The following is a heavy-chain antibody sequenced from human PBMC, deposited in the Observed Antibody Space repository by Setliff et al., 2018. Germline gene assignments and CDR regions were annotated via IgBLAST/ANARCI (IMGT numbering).Heavy chain of an antibody. D-gene: IGHD4-17*01. J-gene: IGHJ4*02. CDR2: IIPIFGTT. CDR3: ARDFLGIHIDHGNALDDY. Sequence: GASVKVSCKASGGTFNTYATSWVRQAPGQGLEWMGGIIPIFGTTNYAQKFQGRVTITADESTSTAYMELSSLRSEDTAVYYCARDFLGIHIDHGNALDDYWGQGTLVTVSS. CDR1: GGTFNTYA. V-gene: IGHV1-69*13.